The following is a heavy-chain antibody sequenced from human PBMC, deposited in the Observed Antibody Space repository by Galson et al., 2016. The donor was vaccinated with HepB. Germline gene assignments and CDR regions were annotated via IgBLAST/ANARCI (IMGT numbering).Heavy chain of an antibody. V-gene: IGHV3-48*01. D-gene: IGHD5-12*01. CDR2: ISSSRNTI. CDR1: GFALSSFN. Sequence: SLRLSCAASGFALSSFNMNWVRQTPGKGLEWISYISSSRNTIDYADSVKGRFTISRDDAKNSLYLQMNNLSVGDTAIYHCAQEVGWLRFAFGSWGQGTLDTVSS. CDR3: AQEVGWLRFAFGS. J-gene: IGHJ5*01.